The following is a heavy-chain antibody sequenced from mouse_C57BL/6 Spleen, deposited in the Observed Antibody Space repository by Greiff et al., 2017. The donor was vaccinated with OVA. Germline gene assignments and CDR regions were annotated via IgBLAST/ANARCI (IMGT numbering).Heavy chain of an antibody. J-gene: IGHJ3*01. D-gene: IGHD2-5*01. CDR2: IDPEDGET. Sequence: VHVKQSGAELVKPGASVKLSCTASGFNIKDYYMHWVKQRTEQGLEWIGRIDPEDGETKYAPKFQGKATITADTSSNTAYLQLSSLTSEDTAVDYCASPYSNYVGFAYWGQGTLVTVSA. CDR1: GFNIKDYY. CDR3: ASPYSNYVGFAY. V-gene: IGHV14-2*01.